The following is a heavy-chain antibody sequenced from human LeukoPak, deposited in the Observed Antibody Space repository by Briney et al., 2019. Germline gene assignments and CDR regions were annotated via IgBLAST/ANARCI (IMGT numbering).Heavy chain of an antibody. CDR3: ARGQYSSGWSPSFDY. J-gene: IGHJ4*02. Sequence: SETLSLTCAVYGGSFSGYYWSWIRQPPGKGLEWIGEINHSGSTNYNPSLKSRVTISVDTSKNQFSLKLSSVTAADTAVYYCARGQYSSGWSPSFDYWGQGTLVTVSS. D-gene: IGHD6-19*01. CDR1: GGSFSGYY. CDR2: INHSGST. V-gene: IGHV4-34*01.